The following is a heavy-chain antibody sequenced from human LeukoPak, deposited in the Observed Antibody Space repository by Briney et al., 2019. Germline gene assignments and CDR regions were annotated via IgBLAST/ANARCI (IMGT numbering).Heavy chain of an antibody. CDR1: GFTFSSYW. D-gene: IGHD6-6*01. Sequence: GGSLRLSCAASGFTFSSYWMHWVRQAPGKGLVWVSRINTDGSSTTYADSVKGQFTISRDNAKNTLYLQMNSLRTDDTAVYYCARGRIAARPDLLSFDYWGQGTLVTVSS. J-gene: IGHJ4*02. V-gene: IGHV3-74*01. CDR2: INTDGSST. CDR3: ARGRIAARPDLLSFDY.